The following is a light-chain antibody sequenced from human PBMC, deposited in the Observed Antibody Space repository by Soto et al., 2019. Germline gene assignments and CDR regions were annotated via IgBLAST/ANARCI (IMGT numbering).Light chain of an antibody. Sequence: QPVLTQSPSASASLGASVKLTCTLSSGHITYNIAWHQQQPERGPRFLMNLNSDGSHNKGDGIPDRFSGSSSGAERYLTITSLQSEDEAVYYCQSWTTGIRVFGGGTKVTVL. V-gene: IGLV4-69*01. CDR1: SGHITYN. J-gene: IGLJ3*02. CDR3: QSWTTGIRV. CDR2: LNSDGSH.